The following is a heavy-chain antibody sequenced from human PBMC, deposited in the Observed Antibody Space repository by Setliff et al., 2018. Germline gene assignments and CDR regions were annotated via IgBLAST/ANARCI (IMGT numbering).Heavy chain of an antibody. CDR2: ISAYNGNT. CDR3: ARVVGSGGNGGHWYFDL. J-gene: IGHJ2*01. V-gene: IGHV1-18*01. Sequence: SVKVSCKASGYTFTSYGISWVRQAPGQGLEWMGWISAYNGNTNYAQKLQGRVTMTTDTSTSTAYMELRSLRSDDTAVYYCARVVGSGGNGGHWYFDLWGRGTLVTVSS. D-gene: IGHD2-15*01. CDR1: GYTFTSYG.